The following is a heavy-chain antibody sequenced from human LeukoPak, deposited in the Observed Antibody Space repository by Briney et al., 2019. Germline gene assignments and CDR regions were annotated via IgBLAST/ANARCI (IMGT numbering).Heavy chain of an antibody. Sequence: SDTLSLICNVSGGSISSYYWSWMRQPPGKGLEWMGYIYYNGSTNYNPSLKSRVTISVDTSKNHFSLKVSSVTAADTAVYYCAREPVGATSWGTRYGMDVWGQGTTVTVSS. CDR2: IYYNGST. CDR3: AREPVGATSWGTRYGMDV. V-gene: IGHV4-59*01. CDR1: GGSISSYY. J-gene: IGHJ6*02. D-gene: IGHD1-26*01.